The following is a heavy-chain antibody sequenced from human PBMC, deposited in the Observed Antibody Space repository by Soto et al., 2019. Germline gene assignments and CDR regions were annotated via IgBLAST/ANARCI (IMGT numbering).Heavy chain of an antibody. Sequence: SQTLSLTCAISGDSASSNRAAWNWIRQSPSRGLEWLGRTYYRSKWNNDYAVSVNSRITINPDTSKNQFSLQLNSVTPEDTALYYCVRGIDSSFDYWGQGTLVTAPQ. V-gene: IGHV6-1*01. CDR3: VRGIDSSFDY. D-gene: IGHD6-13*01. J-gene: IGHJ4*02. CDR1: GDSASSNRAA. CDR2: TYYRSKWNN.